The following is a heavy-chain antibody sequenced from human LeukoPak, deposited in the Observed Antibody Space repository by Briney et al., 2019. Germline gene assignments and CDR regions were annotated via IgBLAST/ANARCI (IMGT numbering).Heavy chain of an antibody. CDR1: GYTFTSYG. D-gene: IGHD3-9*01. J-gene: IGHJ4*02. Sequence: ASVKVSCKASGYTFTSYGISWVRQAPGQGLEWMGWISAYNGNINYAQKLQGRVTMTTDTSTSTAYMELRSLRSDDTAVYYCARRPILTGYFPFDYWGQGTLVTVSS. CDR3: ARRPILTGYFPFDY. CDR2: ISAYNGNI. V-gene: IGHV1-18*01.